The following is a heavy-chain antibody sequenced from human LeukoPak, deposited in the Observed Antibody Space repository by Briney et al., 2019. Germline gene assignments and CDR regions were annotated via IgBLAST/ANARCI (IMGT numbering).Heavy chain of an antibody. CDR2: IYNRGTT. CDR3: ARDPPPSPPAYYGMDV. CDR1: GGSIDNFH. Sequence: SDTLSLTCTVSGGSIDNFHWTCIRQTPGKGLESIGWIYNRGTTVYNHSLSIRLTISVDTSKHQLSLRLSSVTAADTAAYFCARDPPPSPPAYYGMDVWGRGTTVTVSS. J-gene: IGHJ6*02. V-gene: IGHV4-59*12. D-gene: IGHD2-2*01.